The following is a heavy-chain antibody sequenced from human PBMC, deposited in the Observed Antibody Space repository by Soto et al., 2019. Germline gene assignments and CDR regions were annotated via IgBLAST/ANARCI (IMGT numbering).Heavy chain of an antibody. J-gene: IGHJ3*02. CDR1: GFTFSSYA. D-gene: IGHD6-13*01. V-gene: IGHV3-30-3*01. CDR3: ARVLGYSSSWYEVENAFDI. CDR2: ISYDGSNK. Sequence: GGSLRLSCAASGFTFSSYAMHWVRQAPGKGLEWVAVISYDGSNKYYADSVKGRFTISRDNSKNTLYLQMNSLRAEDTAVYYCARVLGYSSSWYEVENAFDIWGQGTMVTVSS.